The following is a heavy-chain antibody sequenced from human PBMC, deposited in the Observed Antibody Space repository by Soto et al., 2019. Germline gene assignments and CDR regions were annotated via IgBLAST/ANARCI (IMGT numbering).Heavy chain of an antibody. J-gene: IGHJ6*02. CDR2: IMPIFRTP. Sequence: QVQLEQSGAEVKKPGSSVKVSCKASGGTFRNSAISWVRQAPGQGLEWMGGIMPIFRTPDYAQKFQGRVTITADESTSTAYMELSGLRSDDTGVYFCGKDNRRPPLGGNYYFILEVWGHGTTVTVSS. CDR1: GGTFRNSA. V-gene: IGHV1-69*12. D-gene: IGHD2-15*01. CDR3: GKDNRRPPLGGNYYFILEV.